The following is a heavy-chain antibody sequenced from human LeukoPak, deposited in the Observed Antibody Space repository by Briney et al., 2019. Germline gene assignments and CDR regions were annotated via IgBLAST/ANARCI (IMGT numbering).Heavy chain of an antibody. CDR3: ARDRGVGATDY. J-gene: IGHJ4*02. CDR1: GFTFSSYE. D-gene: IGHD1-26*01. CDR2: ISSSGIFI. V-gene: IGHV3-48*03. Sequence: GGSLRLSCAASGFTFSSYEMNWVRQAPGKGLEWVSYISSSGIFIYYADSVKGRFTISRDNAKNSLYLQMNSLRAEDTAVYYCARDRGVGATDYCGQGTLVTVSS.